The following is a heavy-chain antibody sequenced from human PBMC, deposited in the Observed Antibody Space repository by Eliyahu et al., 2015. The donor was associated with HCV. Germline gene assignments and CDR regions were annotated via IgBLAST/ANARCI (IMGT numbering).Heavy chain of an antibody. J-gene: IGHJ1*01. CDR3: ASRIHYYYGSGSYYQALQH. D-gene: IGHD3-10*01. CDR2: IXPIFGTA. V-gene: IGHV1-69*01. CDR1: GGTXXSYA. Sequence: QVQLVQSGAXVKKPGSXVKVSCXASGGTXXSYAISWVRQAPXQGLEWMGGIXPIFGTANYAQKFQGRVTITADESTSTAYMELSSLRSEDTAVYYCASRIHYYYGSGSYYQALQHWGQGTLVTVSS.